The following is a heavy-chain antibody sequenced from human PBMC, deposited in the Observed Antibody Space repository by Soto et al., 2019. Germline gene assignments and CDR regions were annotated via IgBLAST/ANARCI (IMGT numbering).Heavy chain of an antibody. CDR3: ARGGGTILAPLP. CDR2: INPNNGAT. Sequence: GASVKVSCKPFGYTFTGYFMHWVRQAPGQGLEWLGWINPNNGATKYAQKFQGRVTLTRDTSINTAYMEMSMLRSDDTAVYYCARGGGTILAPLPWGQGTLVTVSS. V-gene: IGHV1-2*02. CDR1: GYTFTGYF. D-gene: IGHD3-3*01. J-gene: IGHJ5*02.